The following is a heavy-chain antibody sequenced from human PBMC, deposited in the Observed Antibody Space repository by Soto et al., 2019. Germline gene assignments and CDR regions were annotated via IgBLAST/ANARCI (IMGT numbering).Heavy chain of an antibody. V-gene: IGHV3-33*05. J-gene: IGHJ3*02. CDR3: TRDHDRPDNGLDM. CDR2: ILHDGGDQ. CDR1: GFTFSKYG. D-gene: IGHD2-8*01. Sequence: QVQLVESGGGVVQPGRSLRLSCAASGFTFSKYGMHWVRQAPGKGLEWVAVILHDGGDQRYGDSVKGRFTISRDNSKNSLYLQIKTLCFEDTAVYYCTRDHDRPDNGLDMSGQGTMVTVSS.